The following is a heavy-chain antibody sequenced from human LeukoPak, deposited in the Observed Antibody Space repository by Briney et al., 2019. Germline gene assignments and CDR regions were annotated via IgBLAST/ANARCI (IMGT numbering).Heavy chain of an antibody. CDR2: IYSGGST. CDR1: GFPVNSNY. CDR3: ARGSSSFDY. V-gene: IGHV3-53*05. J-gene: IGHJ4*02. Sequence: PGGSLRLSCAASGFPVNSNYMSWVRQAPGKGLEWVSVIYSGGSTYYADSVKGRFTISRDNSKNTLYLQMNSLRAEDTAVYYCARGSSSFDYWGQGTLVTVSS. D-gene: IGHD6-6*01.